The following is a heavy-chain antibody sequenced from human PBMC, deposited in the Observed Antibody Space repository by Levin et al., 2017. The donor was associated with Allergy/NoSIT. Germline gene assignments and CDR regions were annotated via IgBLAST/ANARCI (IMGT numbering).Heavy chain of an antibody. CDR2: FDPETDET. V-gene: IGHV1-24*01. CDR3: AIAQYDFRSGKPQSFDY. D-gene: IGHD3-3*01. J-gene: IGHJ4*02. Sequence: SGGSLRLSCKVSGSTLSEVSVNWVRQAPGEGLEWMGRFDPETDETDNTQKFHGRVTVTEDTSTDTGYMELSGLRSDDTAVYYCAIAQYDFRSGKPQSFDYWGQGTLITVSS. CDR1: GSTLSEVS.